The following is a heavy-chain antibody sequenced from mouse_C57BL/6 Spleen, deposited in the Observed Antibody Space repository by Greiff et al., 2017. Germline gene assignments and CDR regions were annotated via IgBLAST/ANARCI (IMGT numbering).Heavy chain of an antibody. J-gene: IGHJ3*01. Sequence: EVHLVESGAGLVKPGGSLTLSCAASGFTFSSYAMSWVRQTPEKRLEWVAYISSGGDYIYYADTVKGRFTISRDNARNTLYLQMSSLKSEDTAMYYCTSDYYGSSYCAYWSQGTLVTVSA. CDR3: TSDYYGSSYCAY. CDR1: GFTFSSYA. CDR2: ISSGGDYI. D-gene: IGHD1-1*01. V-gene: IGHV5-9-1*02.